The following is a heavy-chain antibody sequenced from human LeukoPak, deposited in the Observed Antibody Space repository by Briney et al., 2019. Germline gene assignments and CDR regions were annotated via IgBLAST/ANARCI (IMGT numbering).Heavy chain of an antibody. CDR3: AKGNVLRFLEWLPNPGLHAFDI. V-gene: IGHV3-33*06. CDR2: IWYGGSNK. J-gene: IGHJ3*02. Sequence: GESLRLSCAASGFTFSSYAMHWVRQAPGKGLEWVAVIWYGGSNKYYADSVKGRFTISRDISKNTLFLQMSSLRADDTAVHYCAKGNVLRFLEWLPNPGLHAFDIWGQGTMVTVSS. D-gene: IGHD3-3*01. CDR1: GFTFSSYA.